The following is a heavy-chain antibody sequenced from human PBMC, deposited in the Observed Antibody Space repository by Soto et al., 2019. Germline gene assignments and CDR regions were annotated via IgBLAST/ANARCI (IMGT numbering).Heavy chain of an antibody. D-gene: IGHD4-17*01. J-gene: IGHJ4*02. CDR3: ATRMTTAPY. V-gene: IGHV3-53*01. CDR2: IYSGGGT. Sequence: GGSLRLSCAASLFIVSDNYMSWVRQAPGKGLEWVSLIYSGGGTDYAESVKGRFTTSRDNSKNTLYLQMNSLKAEDTGIYYCATRMTTAPYWGQGTVVTVSS. CDR1: LFIVSDNY.